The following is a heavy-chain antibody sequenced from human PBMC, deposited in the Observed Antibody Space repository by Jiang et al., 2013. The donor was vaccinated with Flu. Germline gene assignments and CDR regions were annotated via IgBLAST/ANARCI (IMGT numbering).Heavy chain of an antibody. CDR3: ARENRDNGYDSYFDY. D-gene: IGHD5-12*01. Sequence: SGAEVKKPGASVKISCQASGYTFTSYYVHWVRQAPGQGLEWMGLISPSGAGTSYAQRFQGRLTMSGDTSTSTVYMELSSLRSDDKAVYYCARENRDNGYDSYFDYWGQGTLVTVSS. V-gene: IGHV1-46*01. CDR2: ISPSGAGT. CDR1: GYTFTSYY. J-gene: IGHJ4*02.